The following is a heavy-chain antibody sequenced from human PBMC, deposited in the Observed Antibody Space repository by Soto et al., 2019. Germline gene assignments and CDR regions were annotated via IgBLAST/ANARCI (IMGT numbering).Heavy chain of an antibody. D-gene: IGHD3-10*01. CDR2: ISAYNGNT. V-gene: IGHV1-18*01. CDR1: GYTFTSYG. Sequence: QVQLVQSGAEVKKPGASVKVSCKASGYTFTSYGISWVRQAPGQGLEWMGWISAYNGNTNYAQKLQGRVTMTTDTXTXXAYMELRSLRSDDTAVYYCASEALWFGDHIGHLDPWGQGTLVTVSS. CDR3: ASEALWFGDHIGHLDP. J-gene: IGHJ5*02.